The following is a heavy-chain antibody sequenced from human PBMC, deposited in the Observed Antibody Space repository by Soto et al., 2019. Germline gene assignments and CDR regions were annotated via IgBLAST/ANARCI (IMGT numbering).Heavy chain of an antibody. CDR2: IYWNDDK. CDR1: GFSFSPSGVG. Sequence: QITLKESAPTLVKATHTLTLTCTFSGFSFSPSGVGVAGIRQPPGKDLDWLALIYWNDDKRYSPSLRSRLTITKDNSKNRVVLTMTNMHPVDTVTYYYAHVPVFNEGHDAFDVWGQGTLVTVSS. D-gene: IGHD2-8*01. J-gene: IGHJ3*01. CDR3: AHVPVFNEGHDAFDV. V-gene: IGHV2-5*01.